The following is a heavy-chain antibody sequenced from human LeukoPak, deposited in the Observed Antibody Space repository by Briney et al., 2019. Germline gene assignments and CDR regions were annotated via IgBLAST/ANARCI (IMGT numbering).Heavy chain of an antibody. CDR1: GYTFTSYD. CDR2: ISAYNGNT. CDR3: AREIAYYDYGARVHYYGMDV. D-gene: IGHD4-17*01. V-gene: IGHV1-18*01. J-gene: IGHJ6*02. Sequence: GASVKVSCKASGYTFTSYDINWVRQAPGQGLEWMGWISAYNGNTNYAQKLQGRVTMTTDTSTSTAYMELRSLRSDDTAVYYCAREIAYYDYGARVHYYGMDVWGQGTTVTVSS.